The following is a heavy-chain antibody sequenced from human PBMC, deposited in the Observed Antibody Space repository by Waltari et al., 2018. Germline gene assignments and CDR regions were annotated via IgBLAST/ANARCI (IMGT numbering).Heavy chain of an antibody. D-gene: IGHD3-16*01. V-gene: IGHV4-38-2*01. CDR2: INHSGST. CDR1: GYSISSGYY. Sequence: QVQLQESGQGLVKPSETLSLTCAVSGYSISSGYYWGWIRQPPGKGLEWIGNINHSGSTYYNPSLKRRVTISVDTSKNQFSLKLSSVTAADTAVYYCARHVYTSLDYWGQGTLVTVSS. CDR3: ARHVYTSLDY. J-gene: IGHJ4*02.